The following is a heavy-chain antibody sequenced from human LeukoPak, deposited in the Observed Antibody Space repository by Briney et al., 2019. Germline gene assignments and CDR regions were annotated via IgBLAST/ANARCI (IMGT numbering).Heavy chain of an antibody. V-gene: IGHV4-59*01. J-gene: IGHJ4*02. CDR1: GGSINSYY. D-gene: IGHD6-6*01. CDR2: IYYSGRT. CDR3: ARDRLISSYFVY. Sequence: PSETLSLTCTVSGGSINSYYWNWIRQPPGKGLEWIGYIYYSGRTKYNLSRKSRVPISVDTSKNQFFLKLRSVTAAGTAVYYCARDRLISSYFVYWGQGTLVTVSS.